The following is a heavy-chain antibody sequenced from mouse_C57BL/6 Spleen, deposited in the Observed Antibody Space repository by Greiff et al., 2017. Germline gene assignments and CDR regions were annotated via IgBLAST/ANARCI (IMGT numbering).Heavy chain of an antibody. J-gene: IGHJ2*01. CDR2: INPSSGYT. V-gene: IGHV1-7*01. CDR1: GYTFTSYW. CDR3: ATYYDGSSPDY. D-gene: IGHD1-1*01. Sequence: QVHVKQSGAELAKPGASVKLSCKASGYTFTSYWMHWVKQRPGQGLEWIGYINPSSGYTKYNQKFKDKATLTADKSSSTAYMQLSSLTYEDSAVYYGATYYDGSSPDYWGQGTTLTVSS.